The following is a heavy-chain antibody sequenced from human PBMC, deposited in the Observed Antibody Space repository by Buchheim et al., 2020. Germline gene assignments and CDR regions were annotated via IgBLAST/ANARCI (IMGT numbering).Heavy chain of an antibody. V-gene: IGHV1-46*01. CDR1: GYTFTSYY. D-gene: IGHD6-6*01. CDR2: INPSGGST. CDR3: LLKDEAARPGGAFDI. Sequence: QVQLVQSGAEVKKPGASVKVSCKASGYTFTSYYMHWVRQAPGQGLEWMGIINPSGGSTSYAQKFQGRVTMTREPSTSTVYMELSSLRSEDTAVYYCLLKDEAARPGGAFDIWGQGT. J-gene: IGHJ3*02.